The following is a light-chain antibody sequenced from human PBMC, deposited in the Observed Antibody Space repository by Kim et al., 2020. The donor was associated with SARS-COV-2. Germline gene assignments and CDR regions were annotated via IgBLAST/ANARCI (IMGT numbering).Light chain of an antibody. J-gene: IGKJ2*01. Sequence: EIVMTPSPATLSVSPGERATLSCRASQSISTNLAWYQQKPGQAPRLLIYGASTRATDIPARFSGSGSGTEFTLTISSLQSEDFAVYYCQQYDNWPPLTFGQGTKLEI. CDR3: QQYDNWPPLT. V-gene: IGKV3-15*01. CDR1: QSISTN. CDR2: GAS.